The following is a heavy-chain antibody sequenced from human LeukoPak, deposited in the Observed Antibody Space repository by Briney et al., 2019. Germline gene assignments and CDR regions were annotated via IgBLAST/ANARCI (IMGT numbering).Heavy chain of an antibody. V-gene: IGHV3-23*01. D-gene: IGHD2-15*01. J-gene: IGHJ6*03. CDR2: ISGSGGST. Sequence: GGSLRLSCAASGFTFSSYAMSWVRQAPGKGLEWVSAISGSGGSTYYADSVKGRLTISRDNSKNTLYLQMNSLRAEDTAVYYCAKDSCRNDLCYYYYMDVWGKGTTVTVSS. CDR3: AKDSCRNDLCYYYYMDV. CDR1: GFTFSSYA.